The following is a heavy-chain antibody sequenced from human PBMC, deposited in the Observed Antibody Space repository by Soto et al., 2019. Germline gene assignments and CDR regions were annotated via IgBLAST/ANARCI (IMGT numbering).Heavy chain of an antibody. J-gene: IGHJ6*02. CDR1: GGSISSYY. V-gene: IGHV4-59*01. CDR3: ARVKKAVAARYYYYGMDV. D-gene: IGHD6-19*01. Sequence: PSETLSLTCTVSGGSISSYYWSWIRQPPGKGLEWIGYIYYSGSTNYNPSLKSRVTISVDTSKNQFSLKLSSVTAADTAVYYCARVKKAVAARYYYYGMDVWGQGTTVTVSS. CDR2: IYYSGST.